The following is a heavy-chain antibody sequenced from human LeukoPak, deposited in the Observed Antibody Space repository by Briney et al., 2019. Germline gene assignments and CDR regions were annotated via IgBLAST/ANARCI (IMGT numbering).Heavy chain of an antibody. D-gene: IGHD1-26*01. Sequence: PSETLSLTCTVSSRSINSGSYLGWIRQPPGMGLEWIRTIYYSGSTYYNPSLKSRVTIYVQTSKNQFSLRVSSATGVDSAVYCCASSVPSGHFVLWGRGTLVTVSS. CDR3: ASSVPSGHFVL. V-gene: IGHV4-39*01. CDR2: IYYSGST. CDR1: SRSINSGSY. J-gene: IGHJ2*01.